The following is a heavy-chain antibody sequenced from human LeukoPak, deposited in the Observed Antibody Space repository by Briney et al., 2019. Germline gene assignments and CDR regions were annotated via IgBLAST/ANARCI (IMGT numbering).Heavy chain of an antibody. J-gene: IGHJ4*02. V-gene: IGHV1-69*04. D-gene: IGHD6-19*01. CDR1: GGTFSSYA. CDR2: IIPILGIA. CDR3: ARFKAGFWYYFDY. Sequence: ASVKVSCKASGGTFSSYAISWVRQAPGQGLEWMGRIIPILGIANYAQKFQGRVTITADKSTSTAYMELSSLRSEDTAVYYCARFKAGFWYYFDYWGQGTLVTVSS.